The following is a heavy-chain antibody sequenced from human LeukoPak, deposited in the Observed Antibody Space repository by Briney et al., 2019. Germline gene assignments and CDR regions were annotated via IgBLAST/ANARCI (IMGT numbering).Heavy chain of an antibody. Sequence: ASVKVSCKASGYTFTSYYMNWVRQAPGQGLEWMGWINPNIGATNYAQKFQGRVTMTTDTSTSTAYMELSSLRSDDTAVYYCARGGGRYYYYMYVWGKGTTVTVSS. CDR3: ARGGGRYYYYMYV. J-gene: IGHJ6*03. CDR2: INPNIGAT. D-gene: IGHD3-16*01. CDR1: GYTFTSYY. V-gene: IGHV1-2*02.